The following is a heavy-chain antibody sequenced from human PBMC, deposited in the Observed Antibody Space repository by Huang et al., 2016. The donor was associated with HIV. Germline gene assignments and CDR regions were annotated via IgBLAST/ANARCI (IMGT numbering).Heavy chain of an antibody. CDR3: GGSPGMGMVAGGWVVH. Sequence: QVRLQQWGAGLLKPSETLSLTCAVYNGSFSGCFWSWFRLAPRKGLEGIGEGSHSGNVKSKPALQVRVSRSVVPAKKQFSLNRTSVTAADSAIYYCGGSPGMGMVAGGWVVHWGHGNQVRVSS. CDR2: GSHSGNV. V-gene: IGHV4-34*02. CDR1: NGSFSGCF. J-gene: IGHJ4*01. D-gene: IGHD6-19*01.